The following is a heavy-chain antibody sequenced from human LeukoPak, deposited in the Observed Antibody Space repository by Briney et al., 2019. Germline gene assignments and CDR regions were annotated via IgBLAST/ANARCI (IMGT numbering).Heavy chain of an antibody. J-gene: IGHJ4*02. CDR3: AKDRRSWPYYFDY. D-gene: IGHD6-13*01. CDR1: GFTFSSYA. CDR2: ISGSGGST. V-gene: IGHV3-23*01. Sequence: GGSLRLSCAASGFTFSSYAMSWVRQAPGKGPEWVSAISGSGGSTYYADSVKGRFTISRDNSKNTLYLQMNSLRAEDTAVYYCAKDRRSWPYYFDYWGQGTLVTVSS.